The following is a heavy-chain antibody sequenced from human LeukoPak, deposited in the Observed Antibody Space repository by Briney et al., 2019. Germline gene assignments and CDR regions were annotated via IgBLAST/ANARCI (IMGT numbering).Heavy chain of an antibody. V-gene: IGHV3-23*01. J-gene: IGHJ4*02. CDR2: ISGSGGST. Sequence: GGSLRLSCAASGFTFSSSAMSWVRQAPGKGLEWVSAISGSGGSTYYADSVKGRFTISRDNSKNTLYLQMNSLRAEDTAVYYCAKDQGRAPYYFDYWGQGTLVTVSS. CDR3: AKDQGRAPYYFDY. CDR1: GFTFSSSA.